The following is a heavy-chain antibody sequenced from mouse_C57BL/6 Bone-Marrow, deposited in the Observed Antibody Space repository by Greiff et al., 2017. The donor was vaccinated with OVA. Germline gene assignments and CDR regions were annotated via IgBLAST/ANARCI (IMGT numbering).Heavy chain of an antibody. V-gene: IGHV1-81*01. J-gene: IGHJ3*01. CDR2: IYPRSGNT. CDR1: GYTFTSYG. CDR3: ARGRTAQATPAY. D-gene: IGHD3-2*02. Sequence: QVQLNESGAELARPGASVKLSCKASGYTFTSYGISWVKQRTGQGLEWIGEIYPRSGNTYYNEKFKGKATLTADKSSSTAYMELRSLTSEDSAVYFCARGRTAQATPAYWGQGTLVTVSA.